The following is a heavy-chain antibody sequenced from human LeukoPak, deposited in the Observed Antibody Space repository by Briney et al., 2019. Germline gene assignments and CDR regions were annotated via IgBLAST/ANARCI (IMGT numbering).Heavy chain of an antibody. Sequence: GGSLRLSCAASGFTFSSYWMSWVRQAPGKGLEWVANIKQDGSEKYYVDSVKGRFTISRDNAKNSLYLQMNSLRAEDTAVYYCASQYYYDSSGYYGYWGQGTLVTVSS. CDR2: IKQDGSEK. CDR3: ASQYYYDSSGYYGY. V-gene: IGHV3-7*05. J-gene: IGHJ4*02. D-gene: IGHD3-22*01. CDR1: GFTFSSYW.